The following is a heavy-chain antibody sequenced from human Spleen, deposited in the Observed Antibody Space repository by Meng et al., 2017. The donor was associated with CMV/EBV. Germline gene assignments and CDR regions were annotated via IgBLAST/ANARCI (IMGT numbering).Heavy chain of an antibody. D-gene: IGHD3-10*02. J-gene: IGHJ4*02. CDR2: IYGDGPRT. CDR3: AKAPPTVTLLSPFDC. V-gene: IGHV3-74*01. Sequence: GESLKISCAASGFNFTNAWMTWVRQAPGKGLEWVAVIYGDGPRTIYVDSVKGRFTISRDDAQNMLNLQMNSLRAEDTAVYYCAKAPPTVTLLSPFDCWGQGTLVTVSS. CDR1: GFNFTNAW.